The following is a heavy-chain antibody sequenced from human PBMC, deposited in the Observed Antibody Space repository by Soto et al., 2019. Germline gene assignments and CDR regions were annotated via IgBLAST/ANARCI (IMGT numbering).Heavy chain of an antibody. Sequence: SETLSLTCTVSGDSIISSDFYWGWVRQPPGKGPEWIGSIFYLGSSYYNPSLKSRVTMSVDTSKNQFSLRLRSVTAADTALYFCARHSLALRKNNWFDPWGQGIMVTSPQ. J-gene: IGHJ5*02. CDR1: GDSIISSDFY. CDR3: ARHSLALRKNNWFDP. CDR2: IFYLGSS. D-gene: IGHD3-3*02. V-gene: IGHV4-39*01.